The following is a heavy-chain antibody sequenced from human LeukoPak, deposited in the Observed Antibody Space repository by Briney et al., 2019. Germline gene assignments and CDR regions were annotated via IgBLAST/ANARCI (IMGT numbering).Heavy chain of an antibody. Sequence: SQTLSLTCAISGDSVSSNSAAWSWIRQSPSRGLEWLGRTYYRSKWYNEYAASVKSRITIKPDTSKNQFSLQLNSLTPEDTAVYYCAREPDYSSCDCWGQGTLVTVSS. D-gene: IGHD4-11*01. CDR1: GDSVSSNSAA. V-gene: IGHV6-1*01. CDR3: AREPDYSSCDC. CDR2: TYYRSKWYN. J-gene: IGHJ4*02.